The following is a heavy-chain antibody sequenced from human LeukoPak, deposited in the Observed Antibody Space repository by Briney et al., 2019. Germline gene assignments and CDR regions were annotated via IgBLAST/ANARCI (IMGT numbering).Heavy chain of an antibody. CDR1: GFTFSSYD. CDR3: ARGSLDGDYFDY. J-gene: IGHJ4*02. Sequence: GGSLRLSCAASGFTFSSYDMHWVRQATGKGLEWVSAIGTAGDTYYPGSVKGRFTISRENAKNSLYLQINSLRAGDTAVYYCARGSLDGDYFDYWGQGTLVTVSS. CDR2: IGTAGDT. D-gene: IGHD4-17*01. V-gene: IGHV3-13*01.